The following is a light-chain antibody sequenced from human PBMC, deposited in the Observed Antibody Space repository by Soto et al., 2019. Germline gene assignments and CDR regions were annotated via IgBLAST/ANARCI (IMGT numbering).Light chain of an antibody. CDR1: SSDIGGYNY. CDR3: SSYTSSSTLYV. Sequence: QSVLTQPASVSGSPGQSITISCTGTSSDIGGYNYVSWYQHHPGKAPKVVIYEVTNRPSGVSNRFSGSKSGATASLTISGLHAEDEADYYCSSYTSSSTLYVFGTGTKLTVL. J-gene: IGLJ1*01. V-gene: IGLV2-14*01. CDR2: EVT.